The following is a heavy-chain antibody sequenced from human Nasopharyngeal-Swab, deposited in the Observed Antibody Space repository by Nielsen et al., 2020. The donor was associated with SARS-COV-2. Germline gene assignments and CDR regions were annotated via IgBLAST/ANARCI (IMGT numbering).Heavy chain of an antibody. CDR2: IKQDASEV. V-gene: IGHV3-7*01. D-gene: IGHD3-3*01. CDR1: GFTFNGYW. J-gene: IGHJ4*02. CDR3: ARGRPLGGYYFGYFDY. Sequence: GGSLRLSCAASGFTFNGYWMSWVRQVPGKGLEWVANIKQDASEVYYVDSVKGRFTISRDNAKNSLYLQMNSLRAEDTAVYFCARGRPLGGYYFGYFDYWGQGTLVTVSS.